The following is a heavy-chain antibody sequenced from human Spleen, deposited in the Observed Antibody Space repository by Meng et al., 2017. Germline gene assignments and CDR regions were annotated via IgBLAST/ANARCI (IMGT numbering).Heavy chain of an antibody. J-gene: IGHJ4*02. Sequence: QVKLVQSGAELKKSGASVKVSCKASGYIFTTYGMNWVRQAPGQGLEWMGWINTDTGNPTYAQGFTGRFVFSLDTSVSTAYLQISSLKADDTAVYYCTRDGYSDCSSTSCFDYWGQGTLVTSPQ. D-gene: IGHD2-2*01. V-gene: IGHV7-4-1*02. CDR2: INTDTGNP. CDR3: TRDGYSDCSSTSCFDY. CDR1: GYIFTTYG.